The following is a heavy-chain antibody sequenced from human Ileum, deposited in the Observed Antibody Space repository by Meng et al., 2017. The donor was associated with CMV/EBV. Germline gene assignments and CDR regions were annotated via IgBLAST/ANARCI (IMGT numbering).Heavy chain of an antibody. CDR1: GGSISSYY. J-gene: IGHJ4*01. V-gene: IGHV4-59*01. CDR3: ASLAAAGTLDY. CDR2: IYYSGST. Sequence: SETLSLTCTVSGGSISSYYWSWIRQPPGKGLEWIGYIYYSGSTNYNPSLKSRVTISVDTSKNQFSLKLSSVTAADTAVYYCASLAAAGTLDYWGHGTPVTCAS. D-gene: IGHD6-13*01.